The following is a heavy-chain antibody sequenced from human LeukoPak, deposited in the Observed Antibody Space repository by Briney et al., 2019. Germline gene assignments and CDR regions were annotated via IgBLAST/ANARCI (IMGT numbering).Heavy chain of an antibody. CDR1: GGSISSYY. CDR3: ARVRPHYDILTGYYLPYYYYMDV. J-gene: IGHJ6*03. V-gene: IGHV4-4*07. Sequence: KPSEPLSLTCTVSGGSISSYYWSWIRQPPGKGLEWIGRIYTSGSTNYNPSLKSRVTMSVDTSKNQFSLKLSSVTAADTAVYYCARVRPHYDILTGYYLPYYYYMDVWGKGTTVTVSS. D-gene: IGHD3-9*01. CDR2: IYTSGST.